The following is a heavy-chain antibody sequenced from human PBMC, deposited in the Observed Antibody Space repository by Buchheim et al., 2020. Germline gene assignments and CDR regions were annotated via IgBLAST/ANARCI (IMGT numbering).Heavy chain of an antibody. Sequence: EVQLVESGGGLVQPGGSLRLSCAASGFHFSDQYMDWVRQVPGKGLEWVGRTGNKANYYSTQYAASVKGRFTISRDDSMNSVFLQMNSLKSEDTGVYYCARGYYDSSGAQGMEYWGQGAL. V-gene: IGHV3-72*01. J-gene: IGHJ4*02. D-gene: IGHD3-22*01. CDR3: ARGYYDSSGAQGMEY. CDR2: TGNKANYYST. CDR1: GFHFSDQY.